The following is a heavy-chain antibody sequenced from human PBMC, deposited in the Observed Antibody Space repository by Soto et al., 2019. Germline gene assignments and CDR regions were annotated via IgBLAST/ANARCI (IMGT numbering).Heavy chain of an antibody. Sequence: GGSLRLSCAASGFTFSNHGMHWVRQAPGKGLEWVAVIWFDGSNKFYGDSVKGRFTISRDNFKNMLYLQMSSLRAEDTALYYCVKDEGSSRPFDYWGQGTLVTVSS. CDR2: IWFDGSNK. CDR3: VKDEGSSRPFDY. V-gene: IGHV3-30*02. J-gene: IGHJ4*02. CDR1: GFTFSNHG. D-gene: IGHD1-26*01.